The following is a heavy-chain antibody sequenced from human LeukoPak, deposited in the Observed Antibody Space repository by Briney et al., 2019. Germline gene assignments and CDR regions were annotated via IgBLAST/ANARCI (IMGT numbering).Heavy chain of an antibody. Sequence: GGSLRLSCAASGFTFSDYSVNWVRQAPGRGLEWVSSITGSGTYTYYADSVRGRFTLARDNARNSLYLQKNSLRAEDAAVYYCVRDKAGSTPNYYYSMDVWGTGTTVTVSS. CDR3: VRDKAGSTPNYYYSMDV. J-gene: IGHJ6*03. CDR1: GFTFSDYS. V-gene: IGHV3-21*01. CDR2: ITGSGTYT. D-gene: IGHD6-19*01.